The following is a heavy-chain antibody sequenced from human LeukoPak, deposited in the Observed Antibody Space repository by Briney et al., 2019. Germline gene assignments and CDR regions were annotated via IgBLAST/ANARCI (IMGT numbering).Heavy chain of an antibody. CDR2: INHRGST. CDR1: GYSISTDYY. J-gene: IGHJ4*01. V-gene: IGHV4-38-2*02. CDR3: ARVGDTSGYFQHFDY. Sequence: PSETLSLTCSVSGYSISTDYYWGWIRPAPGKGLEWIGIINHRGSTNYNPSLKSRVTISPDTSKNQFSLKLSSVTAADTAVYYCARVGDTSGYFQHFDYWGQGILVTVSP. D-gene: IGHD3-22*01.